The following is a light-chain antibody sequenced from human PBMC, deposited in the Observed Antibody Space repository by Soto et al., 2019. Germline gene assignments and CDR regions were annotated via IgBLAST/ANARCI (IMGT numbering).Light chain of an antibody. CDR2: LHSDGSH. Sequence: QPVLTQSPSASAYLGASFKLTCTLRSGHSSYAIAWHQQQPEKGPRYLMKLHSDGSHSKGDGIPDRFSGSSSGAERYLTISSLQSEDEADYYCQTWGTGIRVFGGGTKLTVL. J-gene: IGLJ2*01. V-gene: IGLV4-69*01. CDR1: SGHSSYA. CDR3: QTWGTGIRV.